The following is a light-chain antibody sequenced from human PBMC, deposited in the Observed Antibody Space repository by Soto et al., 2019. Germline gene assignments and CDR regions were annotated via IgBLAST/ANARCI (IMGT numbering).Light chain of an antibody. CDR2: DAS. CDR3: QQRSNWPWT. J-gene: IGKJ1*01. CDR1: QSVGNY. V-gene: IGKV3-11*01. Sequence: EIVLTQSPDTLSLSPGERATLSCRASQSVGNYLMWYQQKPGQAPRLLIYDASKRATGIPARFSGSGSGTDFTLTISSLEPEDFAVYYCQQRSNWPWTFGQGTKVEIK.